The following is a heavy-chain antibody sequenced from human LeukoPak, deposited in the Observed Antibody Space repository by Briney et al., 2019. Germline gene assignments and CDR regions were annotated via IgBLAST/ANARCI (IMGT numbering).Heavy chain of an antibody. CDR3: AKDLGSVVTSHSLDY. D-gene: IGHD4-23*01. J-gene: IGHJ4*02. Sequence: GGSLRLSCAASGFTFSSYAMSWVRQAPGKGLEWVSSASGSGGSTYYADSVKGRFTISRDNSKNTLYLQMNSLRAEDTAVYYCAKDLGSVVTSHSLDYWGQGTLVTVSS. CDR2: ASGSGGST. V-gene: IGHV3-23*01. CDR1: GFTFSSYA.